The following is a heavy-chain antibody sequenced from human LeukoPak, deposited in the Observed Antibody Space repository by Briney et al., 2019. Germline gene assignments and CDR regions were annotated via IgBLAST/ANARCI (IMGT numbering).Heavy chain of an antibody. J-gene: IGHJ3*02. V-gene: IGHV3-30-3*01. CDR3: ARDSGGEWLRLEYDLDI. CDR2: ISYDGSNK. CDR1: GFTFSSYA. Sequence: GRSLRLSCAASGFTFSSYAMHWVRQAPGKGLEWVAVISYDGSNKYYADSVKGRFTISRDNSKNTLYLQMNSLRAEDTAVYYCARDSGGEWLRLEYDLDIWGQGTMVTVSS. D-gene: IGHD5-12*01.